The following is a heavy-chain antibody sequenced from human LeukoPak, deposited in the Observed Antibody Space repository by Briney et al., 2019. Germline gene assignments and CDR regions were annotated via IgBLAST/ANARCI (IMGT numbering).Heavy chain of an antibody. D-gene: IGHD6-6*01. J-gene: IGHJ5*02. Sequence: PGGSLRLSCSASGFTFRSYSMHWVRQAPGKGLEWVSSITGSSNSVYYADSVKGRFTISRDNAKNTLYLQMNSLRAEDTAVYYCARAPISSSLSWFDPWGQGTLVTVSS. V-gene: IGHV3-21*01. CDR3: ARAPISSSLSWFDP. CDR2: ITGSSNSV. CDR1: GFTFRSYS.